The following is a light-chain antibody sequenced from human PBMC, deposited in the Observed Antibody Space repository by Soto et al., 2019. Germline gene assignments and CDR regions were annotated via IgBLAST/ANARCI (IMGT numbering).Light chain of an antibody. Sequence: DIQLTQSASSLSASVGDRVTITCQASQVITNYLNWYQQKPGKAPKLLIYDISTLEIGVPSRFSGSGSGTDFTLTITVLQPEDIATYFCQQYENLPYTFGQGTKLEI. CDR2: DIS. V-gene: IGKV1-33*01. J-gene: IGKJ2*01. CDR3: QQYENLPYT. CDR1: QVITNY.